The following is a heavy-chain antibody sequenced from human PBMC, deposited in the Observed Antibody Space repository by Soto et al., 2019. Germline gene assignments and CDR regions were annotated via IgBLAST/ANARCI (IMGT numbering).Heavy chain of an antibody. D-gene: IGHD3-16*01. CDR3: AHIPNYYQYDWFDP. Sequence: QITLKESGPTLVKPTQTLTLTCTFSGFSLTTRGVGVGWIRQPPGKALECLALIYWDDDKRYSPSRQSRLSFTKDPSKNQVVLTMTNVDPVDTATYYCAHIPNYYQYDWFDPWGQGTLVSVSS. V-gene: IGHV2-5*02. CDR2: IYWDDDK. J-gene: IGHJ5*02. CDR1: GFSLTTRGVG.